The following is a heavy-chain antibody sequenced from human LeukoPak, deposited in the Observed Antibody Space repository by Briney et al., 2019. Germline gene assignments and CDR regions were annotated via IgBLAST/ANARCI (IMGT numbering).Heavy chain of an antibody. CDR2: ISSSGSTI. D-gene: IGHD3-10*02. Sequence: GGSLRLSCAASGFTFCSYEMNWVRQAPGKGLEWVSYISSSGSTIYYADSVKGGFTISRDNAKNSLSLQMNSLRAEDTAVYYCAELGITMIGGVWGKGTTVTISS. CDR3: AELGITMIGGV. CDR1: GFTFCSYE. V-gene: IGHV3-48*03. J-gene: IGHJ6*04.